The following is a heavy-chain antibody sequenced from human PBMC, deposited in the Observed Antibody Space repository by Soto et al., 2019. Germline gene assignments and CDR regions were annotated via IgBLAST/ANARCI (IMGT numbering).Heavy chain of an antibody. D-gene: IGHD1-26*01. CDR1: GFTFRNYA. CDR3: SKMGDGGCGNQDC. V-gene: IGHV3-23*01. CDR2: ISGSAGST. J-gene: IGHJ4*02. Sequence: EVQLLESGGGLVQPGGSLRLSCAASGFTFRNYAMSWVRQAPGKGLEWVSSISGSAGSTYYADSVKGRFAISRDNSKNTLYLQLNSLRAEATALYHCSKMGDGGCGNQDCGGQGTLIAVCS.